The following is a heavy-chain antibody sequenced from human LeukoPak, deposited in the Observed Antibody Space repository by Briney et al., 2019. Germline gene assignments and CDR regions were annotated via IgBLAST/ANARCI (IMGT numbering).Heavy chain of an antibody. CDR3: ARHGGPKGFIVVVTAQFDP. J-gene: IGHJ5*02. Sequence: SETLSLTCTVSGGSISSSSYYWGWIRQPPGKGLEWIGGIYYSGSTYYNPSLKSRVTISVDTSKNQFSLKLSSVTAADTAVYYCARHGGPKGFIVVVTAQFDPWGQGTLVTVSS. D-gene: IGHD2-21*02. CDR2: IYYSGST. CDR1: GGSISSSSYY. V-gene: IGHV4-39*01.